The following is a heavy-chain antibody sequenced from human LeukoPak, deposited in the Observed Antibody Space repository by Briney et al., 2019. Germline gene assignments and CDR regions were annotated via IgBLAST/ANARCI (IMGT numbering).Heavy chain of an antibody. J-gene: IGHJ4*02. D-gene: IGHD6-13*01. CDR1: GFTFSSYA. CDR2: ISGSGGST. Sequence: PGGSLRLSCAASGFTFSSYAMSWVRQAPGKGLEWVSAISGSGGSTYYADSVKGRFTISRDNSKNTLYLQMNSLRAEDTAVYYCAKTTSSSIWYKGFDYWGQGTLVTVSS. CDR3: AKTTSSSIWYKGFDY. V-gene: IGHV3-23*01.